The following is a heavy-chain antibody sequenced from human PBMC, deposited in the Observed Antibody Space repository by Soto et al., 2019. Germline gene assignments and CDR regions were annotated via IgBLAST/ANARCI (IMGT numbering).Heavy chain of an antibody. V-gene: IGHV6-1*01. J-gene: IGHJ4*02. D-gene: IGHD1-26*01. Sequence: SQTLSLTCGISGDRFSTTSVAWNWLRQSPSRGLEWLGRTYYRSKWYNDYAVSVESRITINPDTSKNHFSLQLNFVTPEDTAVYFCARGEQYSGRIFDYWGQGALVTVSS. CDR2: TYYRSKWYN. CDR1: GDRFSTTSVA. CDR3: ARGEQYSGRIFDY.